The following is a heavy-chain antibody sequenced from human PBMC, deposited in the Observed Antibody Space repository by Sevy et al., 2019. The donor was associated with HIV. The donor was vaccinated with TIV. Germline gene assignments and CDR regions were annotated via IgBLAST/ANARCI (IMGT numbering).Heavy chain of an antibody. J-gene: IGHJ6*03. CDR2: IRYDGSNK. CDR3: AKAPPGGTTYYYYFYMDV. D-gene: IGHD2-15*01. Sequence: GGSLRLSCAASGFTFSSYGMHWVRQAPGKGLEWVAFIRYDGSNKYYADSVKGRFTISRDNSKNTLYLQMNSLRAEDTAVDYCAKAPPGGTTYYYYFYMDVWGKGTTVTVSS. V-gene: IGHV3-30*02. CDR1: GFTFSSYG.